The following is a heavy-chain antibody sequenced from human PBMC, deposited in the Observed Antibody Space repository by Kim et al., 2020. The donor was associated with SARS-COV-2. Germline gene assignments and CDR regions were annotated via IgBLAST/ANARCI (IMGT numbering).Heavy chain of an antibody. CDR3: AREDDSAFDL. CDR2: IFASGVE. CDR1: DFTVSSNY. D-gene: IGHD2-15*01. Sequence: GGSLRLSCAASDFTVSSNYMHWVRQAPGKGLEWISVIFASGVEYYAASVNGRSTISRDSSKNTVYLQMTSLRVDDTAIYYCAREDDSAFDLWGQGTMVTVSS. V-gene: IGHV3-53*01. J-gene: IGHJ3*01.